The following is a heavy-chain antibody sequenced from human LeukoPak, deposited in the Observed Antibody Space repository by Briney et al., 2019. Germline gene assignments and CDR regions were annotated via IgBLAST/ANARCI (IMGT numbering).Heavy chain of an antibody. CDR3: ARDSSSNWNYVGAFDI. CDR1: GFTFISYA. Sequence: GGSLILSCEASGFTFISYAMHWVRQAPAKGLEWVAFISYDGSNKYYADSVKGRFTISRDNSKNTLYLQMNSLRAEDTAVYYCARDSSSNWNYVGAFDIWGQGTMVTVSS. D-gene: IGHD1-7*01. CDR2: ISYDGSNK. J-gene: IGHJ3*02. V-gene: IGHV3-30-3*01.